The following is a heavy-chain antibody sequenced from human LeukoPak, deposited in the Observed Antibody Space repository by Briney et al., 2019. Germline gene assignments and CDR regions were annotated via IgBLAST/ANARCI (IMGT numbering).Heavy chain of an antibody. V-gene: IGHV3-23*01. J-gene: IGHJ4*02. CDR1: GFTFSSYA. CDR2: ISGSGGST. D-gene: IGHD2-15*01. CDR3: AKLSVMVGGEFDY. Sequence: GGSLRLSCAASGFTFSSYAMSWVRQAPGKGLEWVSAISGSGGSTYYADSVKGRFTISGDNSKNTLYLQMNSLRAEDTAVYYCAKLSVMVGGEFDYWGQGTLVTVSS.